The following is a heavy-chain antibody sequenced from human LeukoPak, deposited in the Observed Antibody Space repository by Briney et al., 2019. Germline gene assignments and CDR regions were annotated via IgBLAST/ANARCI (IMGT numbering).Heavy chain of an antibody. CDR2: ISWNSGHI. Sequence: PGRSLRLSCAASRLTFEEYAMHWVRQAPGKGLEWVSGISWNSGHIGYADSVKGRFTIARDNAKNSLYLQMNSLRAEDTAVYYCAREWEGYCTNGVCYGSRDAFDIWGQGTMVTVSS. D-gene: IGHD2-8*01. J-gene: IGHJ3*02. CDR3: AREWEGYCTNGVCYGSRDAFDI. CDR1: RLTFEEYA. V-gene: IGHV3-9*01.